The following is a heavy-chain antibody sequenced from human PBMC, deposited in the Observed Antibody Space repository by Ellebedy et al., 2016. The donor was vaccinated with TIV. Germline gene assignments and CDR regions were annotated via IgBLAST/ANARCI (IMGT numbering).Heavy chain of an antibody. CDR3: ARNLRFLEWSSSPFDY. V-gene: IGHV1-18*04. CDR1: GYTFTGYY. CDR2: ISAYDGTT. J-gene: IGHJ4*02. Sequence: ASVKVSXXASGYTFTGYYMHWVRQAPGQGLEWMGWISAYDGTTNYAQKLQGRVTMTTDTSTSTAYMELRSLRSDDTAVYYCARNLRFLEWSSSPFDYWGQGTLVTVSS. D-gene: IGHD3-3*01.